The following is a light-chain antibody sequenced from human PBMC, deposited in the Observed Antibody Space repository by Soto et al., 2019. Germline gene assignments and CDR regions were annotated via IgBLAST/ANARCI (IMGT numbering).Light chain of an antibody. CDR3: AAWDDSLNGHYV. CDR2: SNY. Sequence: QSALTKPPSASGTPGQMVTISRSGSSSNIGSNTVNWYQHLPGTAPKLLIYSNYQRPSGVPDRFSGSKSGTSASLVISGLQSEDEADYYCAAWDDSLNGHYVFGTGTKVTVL. J-gene: IGLJ1*01. V-gene: IGLV1-44*01. CDR1: SSNIGSNT.